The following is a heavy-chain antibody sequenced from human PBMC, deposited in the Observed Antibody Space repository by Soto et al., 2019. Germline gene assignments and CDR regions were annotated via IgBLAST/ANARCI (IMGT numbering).Heavy chain of an antibody. CDR2: ISYDGSHK. V-gene: IGHV3-30*18. J-gene: IGHJ4*02. Sequence: QVQLVESGSGVVQPGRSLRLSCAASGIAFGSYGMHWVRQAPGKGLEWVAGISYDGSHKYYVDSVKGRFTISRDSSKNALYLQMNSLRPEDTAVYYCAKDIRGGIMMVRGVLDYWGQGTLVTVSS. CDR1: GIAFGSYG. D-gene: IGHD3-10*01. CDR3: AKDIRGGIMMVRGVLDY.